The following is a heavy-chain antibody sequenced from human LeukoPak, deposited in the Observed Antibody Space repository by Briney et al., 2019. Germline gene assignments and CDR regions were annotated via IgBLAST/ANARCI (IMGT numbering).Heavy chain of an antibody. V-gene: IGHV4-59*08. D-gene: IGHD5-24*01. CDR3: ARAGDGYYYYYYMDV. J-gene: IGHJ6*03. Sequence: SETLSLTCSVSNGSFSTYYWGWIRQPPGKRLEWIGYIFSSESSNTNYNPSLNGRVTISVDPSKNQFSLTLNSVTAADTAVYYCARAGDGYYYYYYMDVWAKGPRSPSP. CDR1: NGSFSTYY. CDR2: IFSSESSNT.